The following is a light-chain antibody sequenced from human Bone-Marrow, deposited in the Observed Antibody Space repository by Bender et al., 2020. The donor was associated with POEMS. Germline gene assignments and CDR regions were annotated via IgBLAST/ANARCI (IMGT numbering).Light chain of an antibody. J-gene: IGLJ3*02. CDR2: SSH. Sequence: QSVLTQPPPASGTPGQRVTISCSGGSSNIGAHAVNWYQHLPGTAPKLLIYSSHRRPSEVPDRFSGSRSGTSASLAIGGLQSGDEADYYCAVWDDRLNGWVFGGGTKLAVL. CDR3: AVWDDRLNGWV. V-gene: IGLV1-44*01. CDR1: SSNIGAHA.